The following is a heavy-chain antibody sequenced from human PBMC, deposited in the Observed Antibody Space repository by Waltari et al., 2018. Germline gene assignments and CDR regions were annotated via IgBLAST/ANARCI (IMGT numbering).Heavy chain of an antibody. CDR2: FNHAGYT. CDR1: GGSFSGYY. J-gene: IGHJ6*02. D-gene: IGHD2-15*01. Sequence: QVQLQQWGAGLLQSSETLSLTCAVYGGSFSGYYWGWVRPPPGKGLEWCGEFNHAGYTKSNPSLRSRLTMSADTSKSQFSLKLNYVTAADTAVYYCVRLEDCTGPGGHCYSGDPFALDVWGQGTTVTVSS. CDR3: VRLEDCTGPGGHCYSGDPFALDV. V-gene: IGHV4-34*02.